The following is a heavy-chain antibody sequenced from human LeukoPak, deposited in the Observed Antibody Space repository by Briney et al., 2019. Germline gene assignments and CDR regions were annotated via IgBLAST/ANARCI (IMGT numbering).Heavy chain of an antibody. J-gene: IGHJ6*02. CDR2: INHSGST. D-gene: IGHD2-2*03. Sequence: SETLSLTCAVYGGSFSGYYWSWIRQPPGKGLEWIGEINHSGSTNYNPSLKSRVTISVDTSKKQFSLKLSSVTAADTAVYYCARVSGYCSSTSCYRGYYYGMDVWGQGTTVTVSS. CDR3: ARVSGYCSSTSCYRGYYYGMDV. V-gene: IGHV4-34*01. CDR1: GGSFSGYY.